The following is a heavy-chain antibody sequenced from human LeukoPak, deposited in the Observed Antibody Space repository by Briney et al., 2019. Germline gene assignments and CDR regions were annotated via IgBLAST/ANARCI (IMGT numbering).Heavy chain of an antibody. V-gene: IGHV3-23*01. J-gene: IGHJ4*02. CDR2: ISGSGGST. CDR3: AKDRARGRDFWSGVDY. CDR1: GFTFSSYA. Sequence: RGSLRLSCAASGFTFSSYAMSWVRQAPGKGLEWVSAISGSGGSTYYADSVKGRFTISRDNSKNTLYLQMNSLRAEDTAVYYCAKDRARGRDFWSGVDYWGQGTLVTVSS. D-gene: IGHD3-3*01.